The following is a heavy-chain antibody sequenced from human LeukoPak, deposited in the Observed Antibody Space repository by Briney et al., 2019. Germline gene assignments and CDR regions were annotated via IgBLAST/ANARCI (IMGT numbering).Heavy chain of an antibody. Sequence: SETLSLTCAVYGGSFSGYYWSWIRQPPGKGLEWIGEINHSGSTNYNPSLKSRVTISVDTSKNQFSLKLSSVTAADTAVYYCATDHSSSWYFDYWGQGTLVTVSS. CDR3: ATDHSSSWYFDY. CDR2: INHSGST. D-gene: IGHD6-13*01. CDR1: GGSFSGYY. J-gene: IGHJ4*02. V-gene: IGHV4-34*01.